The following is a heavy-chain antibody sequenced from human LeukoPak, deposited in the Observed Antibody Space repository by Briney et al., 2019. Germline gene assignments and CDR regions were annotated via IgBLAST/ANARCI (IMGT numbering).Heavy chain of an antibody. CDR3: ARERTYYFDY. CDR2: IYYGEST. CDR1: GGSISSGDYY. J-gene: IGHJ4*02. V-gene: IGHV4-30-4*01. Sequence: SETLSLTCTVSGGSISSGDYYGSWIRQPPGQGLEWIGYIYYGESTYYNPYLKSQVIISVDTSKNQFSLKLSSMTAADTAVYYCARERTYYFDYWGQGTQVTVSS.